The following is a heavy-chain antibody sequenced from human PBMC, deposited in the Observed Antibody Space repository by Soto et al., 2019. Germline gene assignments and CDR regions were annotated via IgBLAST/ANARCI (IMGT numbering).Heavy chain of an antibody. CDR1: GFTFSSYG. D-gene: IGHD2-15*01. J-gene: IGHJ3*02. Sequence: QVQLVESGGGVVQPGRSLRLSCAASGFTFSSYGMHWVRQAPGKGLEWVAVIWYDGSNKYYADSVKGRLTISRDNSKNTLYLQMNSLRAEDTAVYYCARGYCSGGSCPDAFDIWGQGTMVTVSS. V-gene: IGHV3-33*01. CDR3: ARGYCSGGSCPDAFDI. CDR2: IWYDGSNK.